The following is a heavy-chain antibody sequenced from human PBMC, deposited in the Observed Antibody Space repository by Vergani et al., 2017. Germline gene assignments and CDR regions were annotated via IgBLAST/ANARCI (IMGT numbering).Heavy chain of an antibody. Sequence: QVTLKESGPVLVKPTETLTLTCTVSGFSLSNARMGVSWIRPPPGKALEWLAHIFSNDEKSYSTSLKSRLTISKDTSKSQVVLTMTNMDPVDTATDYCARIRYFDWLFPPHDAFDIWGQGTMVTVSS. CDR1: GFSLSNARMG. V-gene: IGHV2-26*01. CDR3: ARIRYFDWLFPPHDAFDI. D-gene: IGHD3-9*01. CDR2: IFSNDEK. J-gene: IGHJ3*02.